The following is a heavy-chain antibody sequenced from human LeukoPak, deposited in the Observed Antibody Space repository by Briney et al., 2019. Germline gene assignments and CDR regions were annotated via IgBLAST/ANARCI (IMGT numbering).Heavy chain of an antibody. CDR3: ARSPYSGYDLGY. CDR1: GFTFSNYW. Sequence: GGSLRLSCAASGFTFSNYWMSWVRQAPGKGLEWVANINQGGSAKYHVDSVKGRFTIYRDNAKNSLYLQMNSLRAEDTAVYYCARSPYSGYDLGYWGQGTLVTVSS. V-gene: IGHV3-7*01. J-gene: IGHJ4*02. D-gene: IGHD5-12*01. CDR2: INQGGSAK.